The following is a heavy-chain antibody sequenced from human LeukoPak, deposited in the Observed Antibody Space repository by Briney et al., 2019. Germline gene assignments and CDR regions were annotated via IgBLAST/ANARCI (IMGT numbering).Heavy chain of an antibody. CDR1: GYTFTSYD. J-gene: IGHJ6*02. Sequence: TSVKVSCKASGYTFTSYDINWVRQATGQGLELMGWMNPNSGNTGYAQKFLGRVTMTRNTSISTAYMELGSLRSEDTAVYYSAMVLGGIYYYGMDVWGQGTTVTVSS. V-gene: IGHV1-8*01. CDR2: MNPNSGNT. D-gene: IGHD3-10*01. CDR3: AMVLGGIYYYGMDV.